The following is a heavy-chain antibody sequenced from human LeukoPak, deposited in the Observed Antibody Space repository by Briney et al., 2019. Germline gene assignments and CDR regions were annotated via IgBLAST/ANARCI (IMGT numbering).Heavy chain of an antibody. J-gene: IGHJ4*02. V-gene: IGHV4-4*09. Sequence: SETLSLTCTVSGASISHYYWSWIRQTPEKGLEWMGHIHTSGGSSPYPSLKSRLTMSIETSRKQFSLKLPSVTAADTAVYFCARLGSYHDFWGQGALVTVSS. D-gene: IGHD1-26*01. CDR1: GASISHYY. CDR3: ARLGSYHDF. CDR2: IHTSGGS.